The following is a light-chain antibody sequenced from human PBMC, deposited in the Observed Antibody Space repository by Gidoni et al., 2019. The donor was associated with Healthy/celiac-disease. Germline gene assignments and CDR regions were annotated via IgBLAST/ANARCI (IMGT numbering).Light chain of an antibody. V-gene: IGLV1-40*01. J-gene: IGLJ2*01. CDR3: QSNDSSLSGVV. Sequence: QSVLTQPPSVSGPPGQRVTISCTGSSSNIGAGYDVHWYQQLPGTAPNLIIYGNSNRPSGVPDRFSGSKSGTSASLAITGLQAEDEADYYCQSNDSSLSGVVFGGGTKLTVL. CDR2: GNS. CDR1: SSNIGAGYD.